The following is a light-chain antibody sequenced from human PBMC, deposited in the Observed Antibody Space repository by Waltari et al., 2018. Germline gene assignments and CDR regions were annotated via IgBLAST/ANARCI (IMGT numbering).Light chain of an antibody. CDR2: DAS. Sequence: DIQLTQSPSFLSASVGDRVTITSRASKGIGSSLAWSQQKPGKAPKLLIYDASTLQSGVPSRFSGSGSGTEFTLTISSLQPEDFATYYCQKLNSYPLFGQGTKLESK. CDR3: QKLNSYPL. V-gene: IGKV1-9*01. CDR1: KGIGSS. J-gene: IGKJ2*01.